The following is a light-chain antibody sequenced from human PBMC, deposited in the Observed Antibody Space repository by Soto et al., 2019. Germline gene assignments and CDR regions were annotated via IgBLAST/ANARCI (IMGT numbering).Light chain of an antibody. J-gene: IGLJ2*01. CDR1: SGDIGDYKY. Sequence: QSALTQPASVSGSPGQSITISCTGSSGDIGDYKYVSRYKQHPGKAPKLMIYDVSNRPSGVSNRFSGSKSGNTASLTISGLQAEDEADYYCSSYTSTNFVKFGGGTKLTVL. CDR2: DVS. CDR3: SSYTSTNFVK. V-gene: IGLV2-14*01.